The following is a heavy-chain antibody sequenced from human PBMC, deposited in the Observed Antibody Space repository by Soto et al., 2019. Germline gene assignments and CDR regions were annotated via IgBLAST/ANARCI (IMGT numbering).Heavy chain of an antibody. J-gene: IGHJ6*02. V-gene: IGHV1-69*01. Sequence: QVQLVQSGAEVKKPGSSVKVSCKASGGTFSSYAISWVRQAPGQGLEWMGGIIPISDTTNYAQKYQGRVKITADESTSRAYMELSSLRSEDTAVYYCARSQGSSTSLEIYYYYYYGMDVWGQGTTVTGSS. CDR1: GGTFSSYA. D-gene: IGHD2-2*01. CDR2: IIPISDTT. CDR3: ARSQGSSTSLEIYYYYYYGMDV.